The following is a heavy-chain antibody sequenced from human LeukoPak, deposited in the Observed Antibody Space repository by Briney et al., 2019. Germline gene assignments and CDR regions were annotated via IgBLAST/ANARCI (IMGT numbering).Heavy chain of an antibody. V-gene: IGHV3-30-3*01. CDR1: GFTFSSYA. Sequence: GGSLRLSCAASGFTFSSYAMQWVRQAPGKGQEWVAVISYDGSNKYYADSVKGRFTISRDNSKNTLYLQMNSLRAEDTAVYYCARDPIAAAGSNYYYYYGMDVWGQGTTVTVSS. CDR2: ISYDGSNK. CDR3: ARDPIAAAGSNYYYYYGMDV. D-gene: IGHD6-13*01. J-gene: IGHJ6*02.